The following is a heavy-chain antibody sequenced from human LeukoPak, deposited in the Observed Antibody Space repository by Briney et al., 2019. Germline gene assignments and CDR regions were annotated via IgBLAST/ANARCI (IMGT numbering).Heavy chain of an antibody. CDR2: ISYDGSNK. D-gene: IGHD3-10*01. V-gene: IGHV3-30*18. CDR3: AKGLSGSPPPY. CDR1: RFTFSRYG. Sequence: GRSLRLSCAASRFTFSRYGMHWVRQAPGKGLEWVAVISYDGSNKYYVDSVKGRFTISRDNSKNTLYLQMNSLRAEDTAVYYCAKGLSGSPPPYWGQGTLVTVSS. J-gene: IGHJ4*02.